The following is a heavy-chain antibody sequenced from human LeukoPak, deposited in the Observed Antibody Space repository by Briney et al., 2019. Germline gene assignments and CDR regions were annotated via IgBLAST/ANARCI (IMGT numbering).Heavy chain of an antibody. CDR2: IKTDGSIT. D-gene: IGHD3-9*01. J-gene: IGHJ4*02. Sequence: GGSLRLSCAASGFTFSSYWMHWVRQAPGKGPVWVSRIKTDGSITDYADSVKGRFTISRDNAKNTLYLQMNSLRAEDTAVYYCAKDPPLLRYFDWNGSPQNDYWGQGTLVTVSS. CDR3: AKDPPLLRYFDWNGSPQNDY. V-gene: IGHV3-74*01. CDR1: GFTFSSYW.